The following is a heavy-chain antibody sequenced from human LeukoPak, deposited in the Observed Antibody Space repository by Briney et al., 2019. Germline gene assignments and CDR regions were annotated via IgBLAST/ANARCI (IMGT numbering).Heavy chain of an antibody. CDR2: ISAYNGNT. CDR3: ARDNGHKSVDY. J-gene: IGHJ4*02. CDR1: GYTFSSYG. V-gene: IGHV1-18*01. D-gene: IGHD2-21*01. Sequence: ASVKVSCKASGYTFSSYGISWLRRAPGQGLVWMGWISAYNGNTNYAQKFQGRVTMTTDTSTSTLYMEVRSLRSDDTAVYYCARDNGHKSVDYWGQGTLVTVSS.